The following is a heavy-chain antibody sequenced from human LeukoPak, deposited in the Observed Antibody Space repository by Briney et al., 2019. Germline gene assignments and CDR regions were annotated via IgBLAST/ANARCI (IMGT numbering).Heavy chain of an antibody. CDR3: AREGYDSSTTFDY. D-gene: IGHD3-22*01. V-gene: IGHV3-21*01. CDR2: ISSSSSYI. Sequence: GGSLRLSCAASGFTFSSYSMNWVSQAPGKGLEWVSSISSSSSYIYYADSVKGRFTISRDNAKNSLYLQMNSLRAEDTAVYYCAREGYDSSTTFDYWGQGTLVTVSS. J-gene: IGHJ4*02. CDR1: GFTFSSYS.